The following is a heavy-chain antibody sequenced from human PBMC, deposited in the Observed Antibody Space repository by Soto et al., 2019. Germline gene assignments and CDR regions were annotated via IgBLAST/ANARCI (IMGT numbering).Heavy chain of an antibody. CDR1: GGSISGGVHS. D-gene: IGHD2-8*01. CDR2: IFDSGST. V-gene: IGHV4-30-4*01. J-gene: IGHJ2*01. CDR3: AREIMPLTNDWYFDL. Sequence: SETLSLTCTVSGGSISGGVHSWSWIRQPPGKGMEWIGHIFDSGSTYYKPSLKSRLTISVDTSKNQFSLRLSSVTAADTALYYCAREIMPLTNDWYFDLWGRGTLVTVSS.